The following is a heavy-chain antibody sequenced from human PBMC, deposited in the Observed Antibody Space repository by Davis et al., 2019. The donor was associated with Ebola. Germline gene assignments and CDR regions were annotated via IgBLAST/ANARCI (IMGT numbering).Heavy chain of an antibody. Sequence: SLNTSCAASGSIFDDYAMHWVRQAPGKGLEWGSGISWNSGSIGYADSVKGRFIIPRDNAKNALYPQMNSLRAEDTALYYCAKDISPTVTSSYYYYGMDVWGQGTTVTVSS. CDR1: GSIFDDYA. D-gene: IGHD4-17*01. CDR2: ISWNSGSI. V-gene: IGHV3-9*01. J-gene: IGHJ6*02. CDR3: AKDISPTVTSSYYYYGMDV.